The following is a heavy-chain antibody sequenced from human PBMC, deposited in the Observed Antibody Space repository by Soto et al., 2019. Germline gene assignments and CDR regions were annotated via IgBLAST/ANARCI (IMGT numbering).Heavy chain of an antibody. V-gene: IGHV5-10-1*01. CDR2: IDPSDSYT. Sequence: GESLKISCKGSGYSFTSYWISWVRQMPGKGLEWMGRIDPSDSYTNYSPSFQGHVTISADKSISTAYLQWSSLKASDTAMYYCARPSSSSRYGYYYYGMDVWRQRTTVTVSS. J-gene: IGHJ6*02. D-gene: IGHD6-6*01. CDR1: GYSFTSYW. CDR3: ARPSSSSRYGYYYYGMDV.